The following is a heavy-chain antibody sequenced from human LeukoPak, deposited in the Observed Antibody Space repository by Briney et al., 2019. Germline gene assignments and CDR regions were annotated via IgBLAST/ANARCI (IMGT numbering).Heavy chain of an antibody. V-gene: IGHV3-30*14. CDR3: VPKGTEGY. J-gene: IGHJ4*02. CDR2: ISYDGSNK. CDR1: GFTFSSYA. Sequence: PGRSLRLSCAASGFTFSSYAMHWVRQAPGKGLEWVAVISYDGSNKYYADSVKGRFTISRDNSKNTLYLQMSSLRAEDTAVYYCVPKGTEGYWGQGTLVTVSS.